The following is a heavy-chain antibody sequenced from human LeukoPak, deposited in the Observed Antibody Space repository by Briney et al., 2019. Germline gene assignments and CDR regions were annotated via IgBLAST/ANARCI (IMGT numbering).Heavy chain of an antibody. J-gene: IGHJ5*02. CDR3: AREGGYCSSTSCYTLYNWFDP. CDR2: IYYSGST. Sequence: KPSETLSLTCTVSGVSISSSSYYWGWIRQPPGKGLEWIGGIYYSGSTYYNPSLKRRVTISVDTSKNQFSLKLSSVTAADTAVYYCAREGGYCSSTSCYTLYNWFDPWGQGTLVTVSS. CDR1: GVSISSSSYY. D-gene: IGHD2-2*02. V-gene: IGHV4-39*02.